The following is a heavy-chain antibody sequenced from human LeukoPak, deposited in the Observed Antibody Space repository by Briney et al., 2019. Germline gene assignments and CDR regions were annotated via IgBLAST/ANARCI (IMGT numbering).Heavy chain of an antibody. Sequence: PGGSLRLSCVASGLTFHDYAMHWVRHAPGKGLEWVSLISADGGSIFYADSVRGRFSISRDNSKNSLYLQMNSLRTEDTAMYYCAKESGKFDYWGQGTLVAVSS. J-gene: IGHJ4*02. CDR2: ISADGGSI. CDR3: AKESGKFDY. CDR1: GLTFHDYA. V-gene: IGHV3-43*02.